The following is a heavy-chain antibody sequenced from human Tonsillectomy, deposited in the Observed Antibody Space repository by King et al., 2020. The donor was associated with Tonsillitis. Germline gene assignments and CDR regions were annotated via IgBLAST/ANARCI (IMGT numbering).Heavy chain of an antibody. Sequence: QLQESGPGLVKPSETLSLTCTVSGGSISSSSYYWGWIRQPPGKGLEWIGSIYYRGSTYYNPSLKSRVTISVDTSKNQFSLKLSSVTAADTAVYYCARAEGYCSGGSCYKFDYWGQGTLVTVSS. V-gene: IGHV4-39*07. CDR3: ARAEGYCSGGSCYKFDY. CDR2: IYYRGST. J-gene: IGHJ4*02. D-gene: IGHD2-15*01. CDR1: GGSISSSSYY.